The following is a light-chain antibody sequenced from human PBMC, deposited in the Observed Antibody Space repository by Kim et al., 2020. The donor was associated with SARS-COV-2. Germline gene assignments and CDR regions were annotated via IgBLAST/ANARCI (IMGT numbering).Light chain of an antibody. J-gene: IGKJ2*01. CDR3: MQCKHSPYT. CDR2: KVS. CDR1: QSLVFCDGNNY. V-gene: IGKV2-30*01. Sequence: DVVLTQSPPSLPVTLGQPASISCTSSQSLVFCDGNNYLNWFQQRQGQSPRRLIYKVSKPDSGVPDSFSGCGSGTDFTLNIKRVEAWYVGFYFCMQCKHSPYTFGQGTKLE.